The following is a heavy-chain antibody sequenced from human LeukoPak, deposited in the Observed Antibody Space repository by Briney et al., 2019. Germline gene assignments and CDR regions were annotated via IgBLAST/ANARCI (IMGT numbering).Heavy chain of an antibody. CDR3: ATDFIQYNWNYGSIRPTTTLFDI. CDR2: INPNSGGT. CDR1: GYTFTGYY. J-gene: IGHJ3*02. Sequence: VGSVTVSCMASGYTFTGYYMHWVRQAPGQGLEWMGWINPNSGGTNYAQKFQGRVTMTRDTSISTAYMELSRLRSDDTAVYYGATDFIQYNWNYGSIRPTTTLFDIWGQGTMVTVSS. V-gene: IGHV1-2*02. D-gene: IGHD1-7*01.